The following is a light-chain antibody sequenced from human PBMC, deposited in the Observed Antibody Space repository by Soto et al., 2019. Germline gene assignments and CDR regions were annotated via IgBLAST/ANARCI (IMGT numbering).Light chain of an antibody. V-gene: IGLV2-8*01. J-gene: IGLJ1*01. CDR2: EVS. Sequence: QSVLTQPPSASGSRGQSVTISCTGTSNDVGSYNYVSWYQQHPGKAPKLMIYEVSKRPSGVPDRFSGSKSGNTASLTVSGLQAEDEADYYCSSYAGINNLGYVFGTGTKVTVL. CDR3: SSYAGINNLGYV. CDR1: SNDVGSYNY.